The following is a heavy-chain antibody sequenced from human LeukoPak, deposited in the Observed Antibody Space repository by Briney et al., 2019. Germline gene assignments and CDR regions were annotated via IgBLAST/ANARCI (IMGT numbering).Heavy chain of an antibody. J-gene: IGHJ4*02. Sequence: SETLSLTCSVSDGSISSFCWSWIRQPAGKGLEWIGRIHTSGSTYYNPSLKSRVTVSVDRSKNQFSLKLSSVTAADTAVYYCARGVGTARSHFDYWGQGTLVTVSS. V-gene: IGHV4-4*07. CDR2: IHTSGST. D-gene: IGHD6-6*01. CDR1: DGSISSFC. CDR3: ARGVGTARSHFDY.